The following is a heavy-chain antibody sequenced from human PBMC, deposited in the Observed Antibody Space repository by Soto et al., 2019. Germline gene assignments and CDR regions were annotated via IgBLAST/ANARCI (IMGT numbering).Heavy chain of an antibody. D-gene: IGHD6-13*01. J-gene: IGHJ6*02. CDR3: ARDGYPGYYYYGMDV. CDR1: GFTISPYW. CDR2: VKPDGSEK. Sequence: VHLVESGGGVVQPGGSLRLSCAASGFTISPYWMSWVRQAPGKGLEWVANVKPDGSEKYYVDAVKGRFTIYRDNAKNSLSLQMNSLRVDDTAVYYCARDGYPGYYYYGMDVWGQGTTVIVSS. V-gene: IGHV3-7*01.